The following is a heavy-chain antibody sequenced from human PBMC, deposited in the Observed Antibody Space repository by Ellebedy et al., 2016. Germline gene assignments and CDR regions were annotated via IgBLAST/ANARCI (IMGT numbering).Heavy chain of an antibody. J-gene: IGHJ4*02. CDR1: GYTFSSYA. Sequence: ASVKVSXXASGYTFSSYAISWVRQAPGQGLEWMGWISAYNGNTNYAQKLQGRVTMTTDTSTSTAYMELRSLRSDDTAVYYCARPRGNWNDFDYWGQGTLVTVSS. D-gene: IGHD1-20*01. V-gene: IGHV1-18*01. CDR2: ISAYNGNT. CDR3: ARPRGNWNDFDY.